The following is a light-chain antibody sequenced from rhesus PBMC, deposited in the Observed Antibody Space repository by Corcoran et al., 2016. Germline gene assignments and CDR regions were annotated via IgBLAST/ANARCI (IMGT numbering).Light chain of an antibody. J-gene: IGLJ1*01. CDR2: EVS. CDR3: CTCAGSDTYI. V-gene: IGLV2-32*01. Sequence: QAALTQPRSVSGSPGQSFTISCTATSSDIGGYNYVSWYQQPPGTAPKLMIYEVSQRPSGVSDRFSGSKSGNTASLPISGLQDEDEADYYCCTCAGSDTYIFGGRTRLTVL. CDR1: SSDIGGYNY.